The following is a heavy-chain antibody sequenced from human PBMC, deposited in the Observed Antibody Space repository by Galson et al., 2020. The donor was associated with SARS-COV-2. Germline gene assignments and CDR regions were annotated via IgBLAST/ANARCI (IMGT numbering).Heavy chain of an antibody. J-gene: IGHJ1*01. Sequence: QLGESLKISCAASGFTFSSYGMHWVRQAPGKGLEWVAVIWYDGSNKYYADSVKGRFTISRDNSKNTLYLQMNSLRAEDTAVYYCARDLAVAGTDSEYFQHWGQGTLVTVSS. CDR3: ARDLAVAGTDSEYFQH. V-gene: IGHV3-33*01. CDR1: GFTFSSYG. CDR2: IWYDGSNK. D-gene: IGHD6-19*01.